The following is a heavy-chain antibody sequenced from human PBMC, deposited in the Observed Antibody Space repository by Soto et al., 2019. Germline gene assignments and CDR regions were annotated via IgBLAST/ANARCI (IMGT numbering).Heavy chain of an antibody. D-gene: IGHD6-13*01. CDR1: GYTFTGYY. CDR2: INPNSGGT. Sequence: ASVKVSCKASGYTFTGYYMHWVRQAPGQGLEWMGWINPNSGGTNYAQKFQGWVTMTRDTSISTAYMELSRLRSDDTAVYYCATEAAAGTFFDHWGQGTLVTVSS. J-gene: IGHJ4*02. V-gene: IGHV1-2*04. CDR3: ATEAAAGTFFDH.